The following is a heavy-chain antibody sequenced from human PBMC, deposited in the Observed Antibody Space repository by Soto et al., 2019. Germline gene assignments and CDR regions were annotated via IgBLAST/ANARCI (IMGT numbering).Heavy chain of an antibody. CDR3: ARALRSAAAGP. J-gene: IGHJ5*02. CDR2: ISAYNGNT. D-gene: IGHD6-13*01. CDR1: RDTMSRYA. Sequence: AKVRCKACRDTMSRYAIGRGRQAPGQGLEWMGWISAYNGNTNYAQKLQGRVTMTTDTSTSTAYMELRSLRSDDTAVYYCARALRSAAAGPWGQGTLVTVSS. V-gene: IGHV1-18*01.